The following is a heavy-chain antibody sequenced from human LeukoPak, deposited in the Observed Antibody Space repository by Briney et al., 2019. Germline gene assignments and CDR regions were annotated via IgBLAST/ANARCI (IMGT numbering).Heavy chain of an antibody. Sequence: KSGGSLRLSCAASGFTFSSYSMNWVRQAPGKGLEGVSSISSSSSYIYYADSVKGPFTMARDNAKNSLYLQMNSLRAEDTAVYYCARDGPTFYDILTGYYNQGHFQHWGQGTLVTVSS. CDR2: ISSSSSYI. V-gene: IGHV3-21*01. D-gene: IGHD3-9*01. J-gene: IGHJ1*01. CDR1: GFTFSSYS. CDR3: ARDGPTFYDILTGYYNQGHFQH.